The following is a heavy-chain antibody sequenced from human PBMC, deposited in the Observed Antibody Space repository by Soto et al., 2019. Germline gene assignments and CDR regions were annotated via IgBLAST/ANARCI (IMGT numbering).Heavy chain of an antibody. J-gene: IGHJ4*02. D-gene: IGHD4-17*01. CDR3: ARDRYGVPRGDYFDS. V-gene: IGHV4-31*03. CDR2: IYYSGSN. Sequence: PSETLSLTCTVSGGSISSGAHYWSWIRQLPGKGLEWIGNIYYSGSNYHNPSLKSRVTISVDTSNNQFSLNLSSVTAADTAIYYCARDRYGVPRGDYFDSWGQGILVTVSS. CDR1: GGSISSGAHY.